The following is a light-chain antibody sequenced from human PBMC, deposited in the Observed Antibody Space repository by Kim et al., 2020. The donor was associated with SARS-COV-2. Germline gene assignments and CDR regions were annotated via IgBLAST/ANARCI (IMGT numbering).Light chain of an antibody. CDR3: ASCSTTTNVL. CDR1: SSDVGAYDF. CDR2: DVS. Sequence: QSALTQPASVSGSPGQSITISRPGTSSDVGAYDFVSWYQQHPGTAPKLIIYDVSHRPSGVSNRFSGSKSGNTASLTISGLQAEDEADYYCASCSTTTNVLFGGGTQLTVL. J-gene: IGLJ2*01. V-gene: IGLV2-14*03.